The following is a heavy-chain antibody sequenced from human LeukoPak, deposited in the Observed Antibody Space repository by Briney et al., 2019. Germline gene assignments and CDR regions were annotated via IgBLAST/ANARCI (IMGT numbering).Heavy chain of an antibody. D-gene: IGHD3-16*02. V-gene: IGHV4-59*08. CDR3: ARHIGGGIEDMDV. CDR1: GGSIGTYY. Sequence: SETLSLTCTVSGGSIGTYYWSWIRQSPGKGLEWIGYIYVTGTRYNPYLQSRVTISVDRSRNQFFLKMSSVTAAGTAVYYCARHIGGGIEDMDVWGKGTKVIVSS. CDR2: IYVTGT. J-gene: IGHJ6*03.